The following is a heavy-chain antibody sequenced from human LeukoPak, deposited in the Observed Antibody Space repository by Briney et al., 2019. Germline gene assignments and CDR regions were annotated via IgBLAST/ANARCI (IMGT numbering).Heavy chain of an antibody. Sequence: SETLSLTCTVSGGSISSYYWSWIRQPPGRGLEWIGHIYYSGSTNYNPSLKSRVTTSVDTSKNQFSLRLNSVTAADTAMYYCARWAYSKGFYYFDYWGQGALVIVSS. J-gene: IGHJ4*02. CDR3: ARWAYSKGFYYFDY. D-gene: IGHD3-16*01. V-gene: IGHV4-59*01. CDR1: GGSISSYY. CDR2: IYYSGST.